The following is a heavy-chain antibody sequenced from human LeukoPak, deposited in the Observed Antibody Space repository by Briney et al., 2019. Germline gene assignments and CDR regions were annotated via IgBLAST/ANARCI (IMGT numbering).Heavy chain of an antibody. Sequence: SETLSLTCTVSGGSISSGSDYWSWIRQPAGKGLEWIGRIYTSGSTNYNPSLKSRVTISVDTSKNQFSLKLSSVTAADTAVYYCAAGYDSSANDAFDIWGQGTMVTVSS. CDR1: GGSISSGSDY. J-gene: IGHJ3*02. CDR3: AAGYDSSANDAFDI. D-gene: IGHD3-22*01. CDR2: IYTSGST. V-gene: IGHV4-61*02.